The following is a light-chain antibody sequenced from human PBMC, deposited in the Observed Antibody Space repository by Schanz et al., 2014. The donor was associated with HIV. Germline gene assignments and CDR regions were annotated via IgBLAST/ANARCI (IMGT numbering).Light chain of an antibody. CDR2: EVS. J-gene: IGLJ2*01. V-gene: IGLV2-8*01. CDR3: SSYAGSNNLVL. Sequence: QSALTQPPSASGSPGQSVTISCTGTSSDVGGYNYVSWYQQHPGKAPKIMIYEVSKRPSGVPDRFSGSKSGNTASLTVSGLQAEDEADYYCSSYAGSNNLVLFAGGTKLTVL. CDR1: SSDVGGYNY.